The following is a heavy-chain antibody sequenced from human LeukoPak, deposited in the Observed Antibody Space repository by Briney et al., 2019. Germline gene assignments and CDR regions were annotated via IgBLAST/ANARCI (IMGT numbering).Heavy chain of an antibody. D-gene: IGHD2-2*03. CDR2: ISYDGSNK. CDR1: GFTFSGYA. V-gene: IGHV3-30-3*01. CDR3: ARDQGAGYQGNDAFDI. J-gene: IGHJ3*02. Sequence: PGGSLRLSCAASGFTFSGYAMHWVRQAPGKGLEWVAVISYDGSNKYYADSVKGRFTISRDNSKNTLYLQMNSLRAEDTAVYYRARDQGAGYQGNDAFDIWGQGTMVTVSS.